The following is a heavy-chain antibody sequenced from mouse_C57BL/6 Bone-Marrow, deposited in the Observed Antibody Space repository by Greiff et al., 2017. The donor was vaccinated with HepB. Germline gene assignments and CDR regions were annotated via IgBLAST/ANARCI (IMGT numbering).Heavy chain of an antibody. CDR1: GFTFSDVY. Sequence: EVKLMESGGGLVQSGRSLRLSCATSGFTFSDVYMEWVRQAPGKGLEWIAASRNKANEYTTEYSASVKGRFIVSRDTSQSILYLQMNALRAEDTAIYYCARASNWDGYYFDYWGQGTTLTVSS. CDR3: ARASNWDGYYFDY. CDR2: SRNKANEYTT. J-gene: IGHJ2*01. V-gene: IGHV7-1*01. D-gene: IGHD4-1*01.